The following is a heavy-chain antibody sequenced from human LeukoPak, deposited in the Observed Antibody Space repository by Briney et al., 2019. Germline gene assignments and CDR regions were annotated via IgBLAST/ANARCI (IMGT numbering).Heavy chain of an antibody. CDR3: ARKKAYASGAFDI. D-gene: IGHD3-16*01. CDR2: IGYDGTNK. V-gene: IGHV3-33*01. J-gene: IGHJ3*02. CDR1: GFTFSSYG. Sequence: GGSLRLSCAASGFTFSSYGIHWVRQAPGKGLEWVAFIGYDGTNKYYADSVKGRFTISRDNSKNTLYLQMNSLRAEDTAVYYCARKKAYASGAFDIWGQGTMVTVSS.